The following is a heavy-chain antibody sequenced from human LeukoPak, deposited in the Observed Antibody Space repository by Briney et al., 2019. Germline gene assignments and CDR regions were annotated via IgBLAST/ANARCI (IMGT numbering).Heavy chain of an antibody. J-gene: IGHJ3*01. CDR1: GGSLSGHY. V-gene: IGHV4-34*01. D-gene: IGHD4-17*01. CDR3: AREPVPQDYGDTVNAYDL. CDR2: IHHDGRT. Sequence: SETLSLTCAVSGGSLSGHYWSWIRQSPGKGLEWIGDIHHDGRTKYSPSLRSRVTIVLDTSKNEFSLRLTRVTAADTALYFCAREPVPQDYGDTVNAYDLWGQGTMVIVSS.